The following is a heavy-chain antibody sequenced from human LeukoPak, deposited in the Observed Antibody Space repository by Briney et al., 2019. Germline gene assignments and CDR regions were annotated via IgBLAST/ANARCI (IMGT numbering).Heavy chain of an antibody. CDR1: GFTFGDYA. Sequence: PGGSLRLSCTASGFTFGDYAMSWVRQAPGKGLEWLGFIRGKAYGGTTEYAASVRGRFTISRDDSKSIAYLQMNSLKTEDTAVYYCTRERLAVAGTSTYWGQGTLVTVSS. CDR3: TRERLAVAGTSTY. CDR2: IRGKAYGGTT. J-gene: IGHJ4*02. V-gene: IGHV3-49*04. D-gene: IGHD6-19*01.